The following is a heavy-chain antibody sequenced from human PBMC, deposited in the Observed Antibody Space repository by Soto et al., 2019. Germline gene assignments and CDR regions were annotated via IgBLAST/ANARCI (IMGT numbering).Heavy chain of an antibody. CDR2: ISYHGTT. CDR3: ARSAQWDAFDI. J-gene: IGHJ3*02. CDR1: GGSISSVNYY. Sequence: QVQLQESGPGLVKPSQTLSLTCTVSGGSISSVNYYWSWIRQHPGKGLEWIGYISYHGTTFYNPSLNSRIILSGDTSEIHFSLKLSSVTAADTAVYYCARSAQWDAFDIWGQGTLVTVSS. V-gene: IGHV4-31*03. D-gene: IGHD6-6*01.